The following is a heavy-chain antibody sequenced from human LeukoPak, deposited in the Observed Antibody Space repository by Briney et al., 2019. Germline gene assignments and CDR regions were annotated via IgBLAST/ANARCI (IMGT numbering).Heavy chain of an antibody. CDR1: GGSFSGYY. CDR2: INHSGST. J-gene: IGHJ5*02. D-gene: IGHD2-15*01. Sequence: PSETLSLTCAVYGGSFSGYYWSWIRQPPGKGLEWIGEINHSGSTNYNPSLMSRVTISVDTSKNQFSLKLSSVTAADTAVYYCARVLGYCSGGSCYDGNWFDPWGQGTLVTVSS. V-gene: IGHV4-34*01. CDR3: ARVLGYCSGGSCYDGNWFDP.